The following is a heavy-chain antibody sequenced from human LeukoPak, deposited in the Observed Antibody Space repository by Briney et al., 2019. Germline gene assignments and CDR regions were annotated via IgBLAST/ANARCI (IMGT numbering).Heavy chain of an antibody. CDR1: GGTFSSYA. J-gene: IGHJ1*01. CDR2: IIPIFGTA. V-gene: IGHV1-69*01. D-gene: IGHD3-22*01. Sequence: ASVKVSCKASGGTFSSYAISWVRQAPGQGLEWMGGIIPIFGTANYAQKFQGRVTITADESTSTAYMELSSLRSEDTAVYYCASGDSSGFGLQHWGQGTLSPSPQ. CDR3: ASGDSSGFGLQH.